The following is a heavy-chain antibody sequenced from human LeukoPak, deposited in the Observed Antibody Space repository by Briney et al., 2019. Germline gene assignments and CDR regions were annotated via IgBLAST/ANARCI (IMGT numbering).Heavy chain of an antibody. D-gene: IGHD3-22*01. V-gene: IGHV4-4*09. Sequence: SETLSLTCTVSGGSISSYYWSWIRQPPGRGLEWIGYIYTSGSTNYNPSLKSRVTISVDTSKNQFSLKLSSVTAADTAVYYCARQPPYYYDSSAHFYYYYMDVWGKGTTVTVSS. CDR2: IYTSGST. CDR3: ARQPPYYYDSSAHFYYYYMDV. J-gene: IGHJ6*03. CDR1: GGSISSYY.